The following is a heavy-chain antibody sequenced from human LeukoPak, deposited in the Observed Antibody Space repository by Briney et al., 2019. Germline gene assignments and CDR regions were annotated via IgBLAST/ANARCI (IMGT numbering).Heavy chain of an antibody. J-gene: IGHJ6*03. Sequence: GGSLRLSCAASGFTFSSYAMHWVRQAPGKGLEYVSAISSNGGSTYYANSVKGRFTISRDNSKNTLYLQMGSLRAEDMAVYYCARGREIQLTPYYYYYMDVWGKGTTVTVSS. V-gene: IGHV3-64*01. CDR3: ARGREIQLTPYYYYYMDV. D-gene: IGHD5-18*01. CDR1: GFTFSSYA. CDR2: ISSNGGST.